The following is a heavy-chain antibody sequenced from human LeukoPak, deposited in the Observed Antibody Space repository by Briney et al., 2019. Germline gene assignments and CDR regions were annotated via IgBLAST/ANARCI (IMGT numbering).Heavy chain of an antibody. CDR2: IKSKTDGGTT. CDR1: GFTFSNAW. V-gene: IGHV3-15*01. CDR3: TAPDFLDY. J-gene: IGHJ4*02. Sequence: GGSLSLSRAASGFTFSNAWMSWVRQAPGKGLEWVGGIKSKTDGGTTDYAAPVKGRFTISRDDSKNTLDLQMNSLKTEDTAVYYCTAPDFLDYWGQGTLVTVSS. D-gene: IGHD1-14*01.